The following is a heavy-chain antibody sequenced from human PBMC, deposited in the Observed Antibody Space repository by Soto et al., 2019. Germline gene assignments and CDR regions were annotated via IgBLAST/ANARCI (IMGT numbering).Heavy chain of an antibody. CDR3: VHSLLGPASPQIDY. V-gene: IGHV2-5*01. J-gene: IGHJ4*02. Sequence: QITLKESGPTLAKPTQTLTLTCNFSGFSLSASGEGVGWIRQPPGKALEWLAFNYWNDDKRYSASLKSRLYTTRATSKNQVVLTMTNMDPVDTATYYFVHSLLGPASPQIDYWGQGTLVTVSS. CDR1: GFSLSASGEG. CDR2: NYWNDDK. D-gene: IGHD2-2*01.